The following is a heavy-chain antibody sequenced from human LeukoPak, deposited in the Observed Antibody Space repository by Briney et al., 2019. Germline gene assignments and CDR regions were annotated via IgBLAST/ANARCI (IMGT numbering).Heavy chain of an antibody. CDR1: GFTFSSYG. Sequence: GRSLRLSCAASGFTFSSYGMHWVRQAPGKGLEWVAVIWYDGSNKYYADSVKGRFTISRDNSKNTLYLQMNSLRAEDTAVYYCARDLLLYGDSSNWFDPWGQGTLVTVSS. D-gene: IGHD4-17*01. CDR3: ARDLLLYGDSSNWFDP. V-gene: IGHV3-33*01. J-gene: IGHJ5*02. CDR2: IWYDGSNK.